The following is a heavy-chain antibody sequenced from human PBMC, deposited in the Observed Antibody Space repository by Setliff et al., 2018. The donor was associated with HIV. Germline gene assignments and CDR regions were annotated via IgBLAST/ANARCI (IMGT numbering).Heavy chain of an antibody. CDR2: INHSGST. CDR1: GGSLSDHY. CDR3: ARDPSSSGWSEGLYYFDS. D-gene: IGHD6-19*01. J-gene: IGHJ4*02. Sequence: PSETLSLTCAVYGGSLSDHYWSWIRQPPGKGLEWIGEINHSGSTNYNPSLRSRVSISVDTSKNQFSLRLSSVTAADTAVYYCARDPSSSGWSEGLYYFDSWGRGTLVTVPS. V-gene: IGHV4-34*01.